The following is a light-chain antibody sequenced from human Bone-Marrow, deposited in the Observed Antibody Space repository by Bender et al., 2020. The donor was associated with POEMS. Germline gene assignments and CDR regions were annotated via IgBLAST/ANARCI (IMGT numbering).Light chain of an antibody. Sequence: NFMLLQPHSVSESPGKTVTISCTRSSGSIATNYVQWYQQRPGSAPTIVIYEDKQRPSGVPDRFSGSIDRSSNSASLTISGLNTEDEADYYCQSFDSSNPWVSGGGTKLTVL. J-gene: IGLJ3*02. V-gene: IGLV6-57*04. CDR3: QSFDSSNPWV. CDR2: EDK. CDR1: SGSIATNY.